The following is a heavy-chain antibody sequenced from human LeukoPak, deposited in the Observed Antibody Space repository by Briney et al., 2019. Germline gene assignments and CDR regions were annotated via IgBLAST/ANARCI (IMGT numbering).Heavy chain of an antibody. J-gene: IGHJ1*01. CDR3: ASNTRYCSGGNCYSGILGYFQH. D-gene: IGHD2-15*01. V-gene: IGHV3-30*04. CDR2: ISYDGSNK. CDR1: GFTFSSYA. Sequence: GGSLRLSCAASGFTFSSYAMHWVRQAPGKGLEWVAVISYDGSNKYYADSVKGRFTISRDNSKDTLYLQMNSLRAEDTAVYYCASNTRYCSGGNCYSGILGYFQHWGQGTLVTVSS.